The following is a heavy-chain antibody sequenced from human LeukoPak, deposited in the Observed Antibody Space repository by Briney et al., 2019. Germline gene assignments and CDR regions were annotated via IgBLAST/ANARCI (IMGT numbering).Heavy chain of an antibody. Sequence: SETLSLTCTVSGGSISSSSYYWGWIRQPPGKGLEWIGSIYYSGSTYYNPSLKSRVTISVDTSKNQFSLKLSSVTAADTAVYYCARGSKQLVYDYWGQGTLVTVSS. J-gene: IGHJ4*02. D-gene: IGHD6-13*01. CDR1: GGSISSSSYY. V-gene: IGHV4-39*07. CDR3: ARGSKQLVYDY. CDR2: IYYSGST.